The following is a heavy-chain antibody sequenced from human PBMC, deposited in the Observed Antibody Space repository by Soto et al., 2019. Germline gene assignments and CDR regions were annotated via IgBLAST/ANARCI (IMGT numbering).Heavy chain of an antibody. CDR2: ISSSSSYI. V-gene: IGHV3-21*01. CDR1: VSTLRCFS. Sequence: SLTLSRAASVSTLRCFSMNSVRQAQGKGLEWVSSISSSSSYIYYADSVYYADSVKGRFTISRDNAKNSLYLQMNSLRVEDTAVYYCARGPSLTGTYYFDYWGQGTLVTVSS. D-gene: IGHD1-20*01. J-gene: IGHJ4*02. CDR3: ARGPSLTGTYYFDY.